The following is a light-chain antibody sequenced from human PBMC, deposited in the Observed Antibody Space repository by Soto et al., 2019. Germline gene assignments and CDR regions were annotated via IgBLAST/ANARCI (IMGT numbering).Light chain of an antibody. CDR3: HSFDNGLGGWV. V-gene: IGLV1-40*01. Sequence: QSVLTQPPSVAGAPGQRVTISCTGSNSNIGAGYDVHWYQQLPGTAPKVLIYGNTNRPSGVRDRFSVSKSGTSASLAITGLQAEDEADYYCHSFDNGLGGWVFGGGTKLTVL. J-gene: IGLJ3*02. CDR2: GNT. CDR1: NSNIGAGYD.